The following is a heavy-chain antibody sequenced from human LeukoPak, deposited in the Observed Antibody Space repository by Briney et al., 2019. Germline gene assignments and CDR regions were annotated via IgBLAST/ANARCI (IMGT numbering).Heavy chain of an antibody. Sequence: KTSETLSLTCTVSGGSISSSSYYWGWTRQPPGKGLEWFGSIYYSGSTYYNPSLKSRVPISVDTSNNQFSLKLSSVTAADTAVYYCAREAMATITYNWFDPWGQGTLVTVSS. CDR2: IYYSGST. CDR1: GGSISSSSYY. J-gene: IGHJ5*02. V-gene: IGHV4-39*01. D-gene: IGHD5-24*01. CDR3: AREAMATITYNWFDP.